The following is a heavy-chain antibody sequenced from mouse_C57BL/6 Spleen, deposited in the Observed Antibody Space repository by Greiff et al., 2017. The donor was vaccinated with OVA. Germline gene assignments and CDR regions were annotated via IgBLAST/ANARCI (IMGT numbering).Heavy chain of an antibody. V-gene: IGHV1-42*01. J-gene: IGHJ4*01. CDR3: ARWGTAQATEAMDY. CDR2: INPSTGGT. CDR1: GYSFTGYY. Sequence: VQLQQSGPELVKPGASVKISCKASGYSFTGYYMNWVKQSPEKSLEWIGEINPSTGGTTYNQKFKAKATLTVDKSSSTAYMQLKSLTSEDSAVYYCARWGTAQATEAMDYWGQGTSVTVSS. D-gene: IGHD3-2*02.